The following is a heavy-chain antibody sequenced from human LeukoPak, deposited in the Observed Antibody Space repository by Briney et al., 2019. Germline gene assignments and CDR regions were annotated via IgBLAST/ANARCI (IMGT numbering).Heavy chain of an antibody. CDR3: AREGTYYDFWSGYSTPYFDY. CDR2: IKEDGSDK. D-gene: IGHD3-3*01. CDR1: GFTFSSYG. V-gene: IGHV3-7*01. Sequence: GGSLRLSCAASGFTFSSYGMHWVRQAPGKGLEWVANIKEDGSDKYYVDSVKGRFTISRDNAKNSLFLQMNSLTTEDTAVYYCAREGTYYDFWSGYSTPYFDYWGQGTLVTVSS. J-gene: IGHJ4*02.